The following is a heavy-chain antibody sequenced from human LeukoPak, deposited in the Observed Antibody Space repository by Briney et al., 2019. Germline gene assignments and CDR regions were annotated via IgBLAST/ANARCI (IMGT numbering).Heavy chain of an antibody. D-gene: IGHD2-21*02. Sequence: SETLSLTCTVSGGSISSGSYYWSWIRQPAGKGLEWIGRIYTSGSTNCNPSLKSRVTISVDTSKNQFSLKLSSVTAADTAVYYCARELPYCGGDCYSGWFDPWGQGTLVTVSS. J-gene: IGHJ5*02. CDR2: IYTSGST. CDR1: GGSISSGSYY. CDR3: ARELPYCGGDCYSGWFDP. V-gene: IGHV4-61*02.